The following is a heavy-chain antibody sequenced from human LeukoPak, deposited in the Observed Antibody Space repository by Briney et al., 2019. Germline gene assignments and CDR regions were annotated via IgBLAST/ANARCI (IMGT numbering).Heavy chain of an antibody. J-gene: IGHJ4*02. CDR2: INTHKGHT. Sequence: GASVKVSCKASGYTLTNYNISWVRQAPGQGLEWMGWINTHKGHTNFLQKFQGRVTVIADISTNTAYMELRRLRSDDTAVYYCAREFGHCSGDNCFYFFDLWGQGSQVIVSS. CDR1: GYTLTNYN. V-gene: IGHV1-18*01. D-gene: IGHD2-15*01. CDR3: AREFGHCSGDNCFYFFDL.